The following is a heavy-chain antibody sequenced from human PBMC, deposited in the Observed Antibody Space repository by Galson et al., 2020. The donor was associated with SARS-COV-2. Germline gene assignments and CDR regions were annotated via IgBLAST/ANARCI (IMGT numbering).Heavy chain of an antibody. CDR1: GFTFSSYG. CDR3: ARQGGSWLVSSENY. V-gene: IGHV3-30*03. Sequence: GGSLRLSCAASGFTFSSYGMHWVRQTPGKGLEWVALISYDGSMKYYADSVKGRFTISRDNSRNTLYLQMNSLRPEDTAVYYCARQGGSWLVSSENYWGLGTLVTVSS. J-gene: IGHJ4*02. CDR2: ISYDGSMK. D-gene: IGHD6-19*01.